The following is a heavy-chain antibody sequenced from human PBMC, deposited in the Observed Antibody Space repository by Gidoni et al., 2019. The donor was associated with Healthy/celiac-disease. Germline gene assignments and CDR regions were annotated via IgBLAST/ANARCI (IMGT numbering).Heavy chain of an antibody. J-gene: IGHJ6*02. V-gene: IGHV3-9*01. CDR1: GFTFDDYA. CDR2: ISWNSGSI. CDR3: AKARGYCSGGSCYPYYYYGMDV. Sequence: EVQLVESGGGLVQPGRSLRLSCAASGFTFDDYALHWVRQAPGKGLEWVSGISWNSGSIGYADSVKGRFTISRDNAKNSLYLQMNSLRAEDTALYYCAKARGYCSGGSCYPYYYYGMDVWGQGTTVTVSS. D-gene: IGHD2-15*01.